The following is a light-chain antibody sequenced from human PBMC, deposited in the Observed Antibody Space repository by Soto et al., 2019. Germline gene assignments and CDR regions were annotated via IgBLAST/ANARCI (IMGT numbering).Light chain of an antibody. CDR3: QKSYKMPS. CDR1: RVISTW. CDR2: AAS. J-gene: IGKJ5*01. Sequence: IQLTQSPSSMSASVGDRVTITCRASRVISTWLAWYQQKPGKAPKLLIYAASSLQSGVPSRFSGSGSGTEFTLTISSLEPEDFGTYYCQKSYKMPSFGQGTRLEIK. V-gene: IGKV1-12*01.